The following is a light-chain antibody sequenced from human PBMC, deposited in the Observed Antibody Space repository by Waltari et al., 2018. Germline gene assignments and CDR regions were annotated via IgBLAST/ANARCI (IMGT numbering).Light chain of an antibody. CDR2: DAS. CDR1: HNSNTY. V-gene: IGKV3-11*01. CDR3: QAGSSWPPALT. Sequence: IVLTQSPVTVSLSPGDRATISCRASHNSNTYLAWYQHKPGQAPRLLIFDASNRARGVPARISGSGSGTDFTLTISSLEAEDSAVYYCQAGSSWPPALTFGGGSKVEIK. J-gene: IGKJ4*01.